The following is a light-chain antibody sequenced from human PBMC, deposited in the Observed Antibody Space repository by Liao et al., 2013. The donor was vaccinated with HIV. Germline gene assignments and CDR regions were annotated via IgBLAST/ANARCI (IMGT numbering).Light chain of an antibody. CDR1: KLGDKY. J-gene: IGLJ2*01. Sequence: SYELTQPPSVSVSPGQTASITCSGDKLGDKYACWYQQKPGQAPVLVIYYDSDRPSGIPERFSGSNSGNTATLTISGAQTIDEADYYCQVWDSSGDHPVVFGGGTKLTVL. V-gene: IGLV3-1*01. CDR2: YDS. CDR3: QVWDSSGDHPVV.